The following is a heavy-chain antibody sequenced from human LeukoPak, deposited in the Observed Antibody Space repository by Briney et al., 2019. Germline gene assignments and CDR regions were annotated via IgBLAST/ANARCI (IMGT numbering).Heavy chain of an antibody. Sequence: GESLKISCQGSGPNFITHWLGWVRQRPGKGLEWMGIIYPGDSDTRYSPSFQGQVTISADKSISTAYLQWSSLKASDTAMYYCAFRRYSYGYPYWGQGTLVTVSS. CDR3: AFRRYSYGYPY. CDR1: GPNFITHW. J-gene: IGHJ4*02. D-gene: IGHD5-18*01. V-gene: IGHV5-51*01. CDR2: IYPGDSDT.